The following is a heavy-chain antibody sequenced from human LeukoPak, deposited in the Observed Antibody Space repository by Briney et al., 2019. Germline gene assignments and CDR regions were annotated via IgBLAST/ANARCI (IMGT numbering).Heavy chain of an antibody. V-gene: IGHV1-69*13. CDR1: GGTFSSYA. Sequence: RASVKVSCKASGGTFSSYAISWVRQAPGQGLEWMGGIIPIFGTANYAQKFQGRVTITADESTSTAYMELSSLRSEDTAVYYCARDLVSSIPDYYYRMDVWGKGTTVTVSS. J-gene: IGHJ6*04. CDR3: ARDLVSSIPDYYYRMDV. D-gene: IGHD2-2*01. CDR2: IIPIFGTA.